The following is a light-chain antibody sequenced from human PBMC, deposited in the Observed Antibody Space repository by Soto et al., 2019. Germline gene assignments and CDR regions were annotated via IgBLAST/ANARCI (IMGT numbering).Light chain of an antibody. Sequence: EIVLTQSPATLSLFPGERATLSCRASQSVRTYLAWYQQKPGQAPRLLLSDASKKATGIPDRFSGSGSGTDFTLTISSLEAEDSAVYYCHQRSNWPRTFGGGSKVEIK. CDR1: QSVRTY. V-gene: IGKV3-11*01. CDR2: DAS. CDR3: HQRSNWPRT. J-gene: IGKJ4*01.